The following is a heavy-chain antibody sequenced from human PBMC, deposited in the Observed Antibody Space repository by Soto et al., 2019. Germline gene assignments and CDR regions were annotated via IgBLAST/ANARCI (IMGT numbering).Heavy chain of an antibody. CDR1: GYTFISYA. CDR3: AAGGGGSRY. CDR2: INPGNGDT. J-gene: IGHJ4*02. D-gene: IGHD2-15*01. Sequence: QVQLVQSGAGDKKPGASVKDSCKASGYTFISYAMHWVRQAPGQSLEWMGWINPGNGDTKYSQTLQGRVTLTRDTSASTAYMELTSMSSDDTAVYYCAAGGGGSRYWGQGTLVTVSS. V-gene: IGHV1-3*05.